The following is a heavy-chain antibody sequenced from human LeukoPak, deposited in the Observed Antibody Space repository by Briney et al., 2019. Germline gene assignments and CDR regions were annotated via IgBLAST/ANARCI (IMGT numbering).Heavy chain of an antibody. CDR3: ARSVVVTAIPGY. CDR2: ISGSGGST. J-gene: IGHJ4*02. V-gene: IGHV3-23*01. CDR1: GFTFSSYA. Sequence: GGSLRLSCAASGFTFSSYAMSWVRQAPGKGLEWVSAISGSGGSTYYADSVKGRFTISRDNAKNSLYLQMNSLRTEDTAVYYCARSVVVTAIPGYWGQGTLVTVSS. D-gene: IGHD2-21*02.